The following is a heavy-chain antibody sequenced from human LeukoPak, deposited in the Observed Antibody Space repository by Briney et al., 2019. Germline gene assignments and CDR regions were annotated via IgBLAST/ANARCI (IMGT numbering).Heavy chain of an antibody. CDR1: GGTFTSYA. CDR2: IIPIFGIA. V-gene: IGHV1-69*10. CDR3: ARDKAPYYYYGMDV. Sequence: ASVKLSCNASGGTFTSYAISWVRQAPGQPLEWMGWIIPIFGIANYAQKFYGRVTITTDKSTSTAYMELSSLRAEDTAVYYYARDKAPYYYYGMDVWGQGTTVTVSS. J-gene: IGHJ6*02.